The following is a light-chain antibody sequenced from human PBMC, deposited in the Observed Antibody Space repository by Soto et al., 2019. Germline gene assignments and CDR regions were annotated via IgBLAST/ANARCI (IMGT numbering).Light chain of an antibody. CDR3: QQYGSSPLFT. J-gene: IGKJ3*01. CDR1: QSVSSSY. V-gene: IGKV3-20*01. Sequence: EIVLTQSPGTLSLSPGERATLSCRASQSVSSSYLAWYQQKPGQAPRLLIYGASNRATGIPDRFSGSGSGTDFTLTISRLEPEYCAVYYCQQYGSSPLFTFGPGTKVDIK. CDR2: GAS.